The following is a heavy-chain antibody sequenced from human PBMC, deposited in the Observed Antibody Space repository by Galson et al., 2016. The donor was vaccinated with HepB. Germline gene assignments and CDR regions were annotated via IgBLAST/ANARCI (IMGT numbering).Heavy chain of an antibody. Sequence: SLRLSCAASGFNLSDYNMNWVRQVPGKGLEWISYISSGSRIIYYADSVKGRFTISRDNAKSSLYLQMNSLRDEDTAVYYCVRERGYSGYSYYYYLDVWGQGTTVTVSS. CDR1: GFNLSDYN. D-gene: IGHD5-12*01. V-gene: IGHV3-48*02. J-gene: IGHJ6*03. CDR2: ISSGSRII. CDR3: VRERGYSGYSYYYYLDV.